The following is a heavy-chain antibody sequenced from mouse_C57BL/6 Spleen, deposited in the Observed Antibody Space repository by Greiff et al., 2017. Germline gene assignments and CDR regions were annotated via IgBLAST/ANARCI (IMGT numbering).Heavy chain of an antibody. CDR1: GFSLSTSGMG. J-gene: IGHJ3*01. CDR2: PYWDDDK. D-gene: IGHD2-4*01. V-gene: IGHV8-12*01. CDR3: ARIRAIYYDYDEAWFAY. Sequence: VKLVESGPGILQSSQTLSLTCSFSGFSLSTSGMGVSWIRQPSGQGLEWLAHPYWDDDKRYNQSMKSRPTISKDTSRNQVFLKITSVDTSDTATFYCARIRAIYYDYDEAWFAYWGQGTLVTVSA.